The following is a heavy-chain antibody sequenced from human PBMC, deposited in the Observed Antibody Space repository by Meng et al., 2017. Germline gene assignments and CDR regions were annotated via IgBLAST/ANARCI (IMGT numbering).Heavy chain of an antibody. J-gene: IGHJ4*02. CDR3: AHRREIGDGQWLVPYYIDY. Sequence: SGPTLVKPTQTLTLTCTFSGFSLSTSGVGVGWIRQPPGKALEWLALIYWNDDKRYSPSLKSRLTNTKDTSKNQVVLTMTNMDTVDTPTYYCAHRREIGDGQWLVPYYIDYWGQGTLVTVSS. V-gene: IGHV2-5*01. CDR2: IYWNDDK. D-gene: IGHD6-19*01. CDR1: GFSLSTSGVG.